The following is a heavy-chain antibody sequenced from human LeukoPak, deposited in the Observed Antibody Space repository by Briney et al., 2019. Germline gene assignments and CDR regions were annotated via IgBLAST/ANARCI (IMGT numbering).Heavy chain of an antibody. Sequence: GGSLRLSCAASGFTFSSYAMSWVRQAPGKGLEWVSAISGSGGSTYYADSVKGRFTISRDNSKNTLYLQMNSLRAEDTAVYYCARLGLPDYYYYMDVWGKGTTVTVSS. CDR1: GFTFSSYA. V-gene: IGHV3-23*01. CDR3: ARLGLPDYYYYMDV. CDR2: ISGSGGST. J-gene: IGHJ6*03.